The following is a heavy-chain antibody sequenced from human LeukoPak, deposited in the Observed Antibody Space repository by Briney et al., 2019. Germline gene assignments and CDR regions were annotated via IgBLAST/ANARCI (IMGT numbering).Heavy chain of an antibody. D-gene: IGHD6-19*01. V-gene: IGHV4-59*01. CDR2: IYYSGST. CDR3: ARDQGRWLVRTFDY. J-gene: IGHJ4*02. CDR1: GGSISSYY. Sequence: SETLSLTCTVSGGSISSYYWSWIRQPPGKGLEWIGYIYYSGSTNYNPSLKSRVTISVDTSKNQFSLKLRSVTAADTAVYYCARDQGRWLVRTFDYWGQGTLVTVSS.